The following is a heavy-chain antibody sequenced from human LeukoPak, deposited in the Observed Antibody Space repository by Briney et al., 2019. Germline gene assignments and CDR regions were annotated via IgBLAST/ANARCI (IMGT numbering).Heavy chain of an antibody. CDR3: ARPEGYYGSGSYP. D-gene: IGHD3-10*01. CDR2: INHSGST. V-gene: IGHV4-34*01. Sequence: SETLSLTCAVYGGSFSGYYWSWIRQPPGKGLEWIGEINHSGSTNYNPSLKSRVTISVDTSKNQFSLKLSSVTAADTAVYYCARPEGYYGSGSYPWGQGTLVTVSS. J-gene: IGHJ4*02. CDR1: GGSFSGYY.